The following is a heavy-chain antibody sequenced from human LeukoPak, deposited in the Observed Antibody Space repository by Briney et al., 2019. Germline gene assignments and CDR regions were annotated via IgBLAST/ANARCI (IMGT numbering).Heavy chain of an antibody. J-gene: IGHJ6*02. Sequence: GASVKASCKASGYTFIGYYMHWVRQAPGQGLEWMGWINPNSGGTDYEQKFQGRVTMTRDTSISTAYMELSRLRSDDTAVCYCLRDRYYGSGSFYQMDVWGQGTTVTVSS. V-gene: IGHV1-2*02. CDR2: INPNSGGT. CDR3: LRDRYYGSGSFYQMDV. D-gene: IGHD3-10*01. CDR1: GYTFIGYY.